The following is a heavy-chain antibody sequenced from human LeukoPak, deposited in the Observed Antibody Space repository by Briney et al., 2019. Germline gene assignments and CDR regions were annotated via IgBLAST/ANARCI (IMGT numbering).Heavy chain of an antibody. Sequence: ASVKVSCKASGYTFTSYGISWVRQAPGQGLEWMGWISAYNGSTNYAQKLQGRVTMTTDTSTSTAYMELRSLRSDDTAVYYCARHQLTMVRGKRWFDPWGQGTLVTVSS. J-gene: IGHJ5*02. V-gene: IGHV1-18*04. D-gene: IGHD3-10*01. CDR2: ISAYNGST. CDR3: ARHQLTMVRGKRWFDP. CDR1: GYTFTSYG.